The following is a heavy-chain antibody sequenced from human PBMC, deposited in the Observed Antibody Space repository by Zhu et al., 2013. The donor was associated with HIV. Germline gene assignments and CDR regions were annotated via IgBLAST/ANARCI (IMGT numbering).Heavy chain of an antibody. CDR3: ARDLGPGGRMGIAVAGTEGY. V-gene: IGHV4-39*07. J-gene: IGHJ4*02. Sequence: QVQLQESGPGLVKPSETLSLTCTVSGGSISSSSYYWGWIRQPPGKGLEWIGSIYYSGSTYYNPSLKSRVTISVDTSKNQFSLKLSSVTAADTAVYYCARDLGPGGRMGIAVAGTEGYWGQGTLVTGLL. CDR2: IYYSGST. CDR1: GGSISSSSYY. D-gene: IGHD6-19*01.